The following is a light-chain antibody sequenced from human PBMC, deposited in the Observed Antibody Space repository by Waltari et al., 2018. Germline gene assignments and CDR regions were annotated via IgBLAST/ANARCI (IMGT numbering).Light chain of an antibody. CDR3: ISYAGSNYYV. CDR2: EVT. V-gene: IGLV2-8*01. Sequence: QSALTQPPSASGSPGQSVTISCTGTSSDVGSYNYVSWYQQPPGEAPKLMIYEVTKRPSWVPDRVSGSKSGNTASLTVSGLQAEDEADYYCISYAGSNYYVFGTGTKVTVL. J-gene: IGLJ1*01. CDR1: SSDVGSYNY.